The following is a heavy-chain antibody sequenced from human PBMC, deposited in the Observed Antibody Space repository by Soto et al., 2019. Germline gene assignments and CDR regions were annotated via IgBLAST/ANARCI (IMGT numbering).Heavy chain of an antibody. CDR2: ISYDGSNK. J-gene: IGHJ6*02. CDR3: AKDRPGVGTYYYYYGMDV. Sequence: GGSLRLSCAASGFTFSSYGMHWVRQAPGKGLEWVAVISYDGSNKYYADSVKGRFTISRDNSKNTLYLQMNSLRAEDTAVYYCAKDRPGVGTYYYYYGMDVWGQGTTVTVSS. D-gene: IGHD2-21*02. CDR1: GFTFSSYG. V-gene: IGHV3-30*18.